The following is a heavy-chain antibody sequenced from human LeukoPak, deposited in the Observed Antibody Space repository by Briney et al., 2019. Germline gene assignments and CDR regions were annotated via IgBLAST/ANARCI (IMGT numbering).Heavy chain of an antibody. CDR3: ARGAMTTTSTFDY. CDR1: GGSISTYY. V-gene: IGHV4-59*08. CDR2: IYYSGST. J-gene: IGHJ4*02. Sequence: PSETLSLTCTVSGGSISTYYWSWIRQPPGKGLEWIGYIYYSGSTKYNPSLNSRVTISVDTSKNQFSLKLDSVTAADTAVYYCARGAMTTTSTFDYWGQGTLVTVSS. D-gene: IGHD5-24*01.